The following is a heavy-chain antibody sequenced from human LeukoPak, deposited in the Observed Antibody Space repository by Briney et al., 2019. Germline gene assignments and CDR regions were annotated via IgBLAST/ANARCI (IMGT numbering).Heavy chain of an antibody. CDR3: GRGGSSWLYFFEY. V-gene: IGHV3-23*01. CDR1: GFTFSTYA. D-gene: IGHD6-13*01. CDR2: ISDGGGNT. Sequence: PGGSLRLSCAASGFTFSTYAMSWVRQAPGKGLEWVSSISDGGGNTYFADSVKGRFTISRDNSKNTLYLQMNSLRAEDTALYYCGRGGSSWLYFFEYWGQGTPVTVSS. J-gene: IGHJ4*02.